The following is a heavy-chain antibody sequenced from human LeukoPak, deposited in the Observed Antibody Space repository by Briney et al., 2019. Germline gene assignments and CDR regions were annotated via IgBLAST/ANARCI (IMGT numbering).Heavy chain of an antibody. CDR2: ISAYNGNT. V-gene: IGHV1-18*01. CDR3: ARDRLGGDLTGESLY. D-gene: IGHD4-17*01. CDR1: GYPFDNFG. Sequence: ASVNVSCKASGYPFDNFGLTWVRQPPGQGLEWMGWISAYNGNTHYAQKFRGRLTMTTDTSTPTAYLELRSLKSADTAVYYCARDRLGGDLTGESLYWGQGTLVTVSS. J-gene: IGHJ4*02.